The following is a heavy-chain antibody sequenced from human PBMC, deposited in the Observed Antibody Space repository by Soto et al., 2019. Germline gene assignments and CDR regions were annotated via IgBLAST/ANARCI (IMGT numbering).Heavy chain of an antibody. D-gene: IGHD3-3*01. J-gene: IGHJ6*02. V-gene: IGHV3-48*02. CDR2: ISSSSSTI. Sequence: GGSLRLSCAASGFTFSSYSMNWVRQAPGKGLEWVSYISSSSSTIYYADSVKGRFTISRDNAKNSLYLQMNSLRDEDTAVYYCARDPPTIGTIFGVVIDAGGGMDVWGQGTTVTVSS. CDR3: ARDPPTIGTIFGVVIDAGGGMDV. CDR1: GFTFSSYS.